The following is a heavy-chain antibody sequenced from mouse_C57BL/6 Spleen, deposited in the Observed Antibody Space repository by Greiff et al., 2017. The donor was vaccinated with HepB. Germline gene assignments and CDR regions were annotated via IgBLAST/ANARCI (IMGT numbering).Heavy chain of an antibody. J-gene: IGHJ3*01. CDR1: GFTFSSYA. V-gene: IGHV5-4*01. CDR3: AREDDYDPTWFAY. CDR2: ISDGGSYT. D-gene: IGHD2-4*01. Sequence: EVKVVESGGGLVKPGGSLKLSCAASGFTFSSYAMSWVRQTPEKRLEWVATISDGGSYTYYPDNVKGRFTISRDNAKNNLYLQMSHLKSEDTAMYYCAREDDYDPTWFAYWGQGTLVTVSA.